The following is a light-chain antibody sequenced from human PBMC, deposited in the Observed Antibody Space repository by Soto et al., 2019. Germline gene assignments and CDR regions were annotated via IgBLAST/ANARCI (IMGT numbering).Light chain of an antibody. CDR3: CSYTSSSTYV. CDR2: DVS. CDR1: SSDVGGYNY. J-gene: IGLJ1*01. Sequence: QSVLTQPASVSGSPGQSITISCTGTSSDVGGYNYVSWYQQQPGKAPKLMIYDVSNRPSGVSNRFSGSKAGNTASLTISGLQAEDEADYYCCSYTSSSTYVFGTGTKLTV. V-gene: IGLV2-14*01.